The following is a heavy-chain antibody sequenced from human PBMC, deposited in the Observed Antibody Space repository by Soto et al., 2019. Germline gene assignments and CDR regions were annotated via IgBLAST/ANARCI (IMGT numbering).Heavy chain of an antibody. D-gene: IGHD2-2*01. CDR2: IIPIFGTA. V-gene: IGHV1-69*12. J-gene: IGHJ3*02. CDR1: GGTFSSYA. Sequence: QVQLVKSGAEVKKPGSSVKVSCKASGGTFSSYAISWVRQAPRQGLEWMGGIIPIFGTANYAQKFQGRVTITADESTSTAYMELSSLRSEDTAVYYCAREGSTYARSAFDIWGQGTMVTVSS. CDR3: AREGSTYARSAFDI.